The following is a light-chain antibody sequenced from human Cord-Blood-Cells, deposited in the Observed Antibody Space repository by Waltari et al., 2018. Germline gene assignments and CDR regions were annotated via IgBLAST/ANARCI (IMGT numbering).Light chain of an antibody. J-gene: IGLJ2*01. Sequence: QSALTQPASVPGSPGQSFTISCTGTSSDVGGYNYVSWYQQHPGKAPKLIIYDVSKRPSGVSNRFSGSKSGNTASLTISGLQAEDEADYYCSSYTSSSTYVVFGGGTKLTVL. CDR1: SSDVGGYNY. CDR3: SSYTSSSTYVV. V-gene: IGLV2-14*01. CDR2: DVS.